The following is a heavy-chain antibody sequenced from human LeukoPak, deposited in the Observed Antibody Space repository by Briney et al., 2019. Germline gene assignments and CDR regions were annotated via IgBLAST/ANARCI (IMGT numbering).Heavy chain of an antibody. Sequence: GASVKVSCKASGYTFTSYGISWVRQAPGQGLEWMEWISAYNGNTNYAQKLQGRVTMTTDTSTSTAYMELRSLRSDDTAVYYCARDCSSTSCYGDAFDIWGQGTMVTVSS. V-gene: IGHV1-18*01. CDR3: ARDCSSTSCYGDAFDI. CDR1: GYTFTSYG. J-gene: IGHJ3*02. CDR2: ISAYNGNT. D-gene: IGHD2-2*01.